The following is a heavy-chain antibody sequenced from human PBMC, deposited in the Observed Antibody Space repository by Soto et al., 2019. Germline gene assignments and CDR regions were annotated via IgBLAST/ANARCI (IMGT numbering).Heavy chain of an antibody. CDR2: IFNIGST. D-gene: IGHD5-12*01. J-gene: IGHJ4*02. V-gene: IGHV4-59*08. CDR1: GGSLTSHY. Sequence: SETLSLTCTVSGGSLTSHYWSWIRQSPGKGLEWIGYIFNIGSTNYNPSLKSRVTISMDTSKNQFSLKLTSVTAADTAVYYCARHGWGSGYDDYWGQGTLVTVSS. CDR3: ARHGWGSGYDDY.